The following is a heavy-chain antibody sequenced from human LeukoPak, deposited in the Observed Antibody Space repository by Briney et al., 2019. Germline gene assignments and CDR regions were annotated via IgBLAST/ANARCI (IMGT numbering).Heavy chain of an antibody. D-gene: IGHD4-23*01. CDR1: GGTFSNYA. CDR2: IIPIFGTA. J-gene: IGHJ4*02. Sequence: GASVTVSFKASGGTFSNYAISWVGQARGQGGEGMGGIIPIFGTANYAQKFQGRVTITADESTTTAYMELSSLRSEDTAVYYCARGGATTVVTPIGYWGQGTLVTVSS. V-gene: IGHV1-69*13. CDR3: ARGGATTVVTPIGY.